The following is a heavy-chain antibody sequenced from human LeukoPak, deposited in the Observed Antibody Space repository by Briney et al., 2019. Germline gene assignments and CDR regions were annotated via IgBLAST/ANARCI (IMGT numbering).Heavy chain of an antibody. V-gene: IGHV1-46*01. CDR2: ISPSGGST. CDR1: GYTFTGYW. D-gene: IGHD5-24*01. Sequence: ASVKLSCKAFGYTFTGYWMHWVRQAPGQGPEWMGVISPSGGSTIYAQKFKGRVTLTRDMSTSTDYLELSSLRSEDTAVYYCARDNSVRDEAWWFNPWAREPWSPSPQ. CDR3: ARDNSVRDEAWWFNP. J-gene: IGHJ5*02.